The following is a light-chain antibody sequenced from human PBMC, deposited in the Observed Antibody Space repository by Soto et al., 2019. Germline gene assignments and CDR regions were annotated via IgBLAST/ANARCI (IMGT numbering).Light chain of an antibody. Sequence: DSPMTPSPSSLSASVGNRVTNTCRASQSISSYLNWYQQKPGKAPKLLIYAASTLQSGVPSRFSGSGSGTDFTLTISCLQSEDFATYYCQQYYSYPRTFGQGTKVAIK. J-gene: IGKJ1*01. CDR3: QQYYSYPRT. V-gene: IGKV1-39*01. CDR1: QSISSY. CDR2: AAS.